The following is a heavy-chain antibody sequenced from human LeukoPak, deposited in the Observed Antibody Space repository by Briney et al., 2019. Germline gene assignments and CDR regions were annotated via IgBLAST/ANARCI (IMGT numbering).Heavy chain of an antibody. D-gene: IGHD3-9*01. V-gene: IGHV4-34*01. CDR1: GGSFRGYY. Sequence: SETLSLTCAVYGGSFRGYYWSWIRQPPGEGLEWIGEINHSGSTNYNPSLKSRFTISVDTSKNQFSLKLSSVTAADTAVYYCARGDYDILTGYYSWGQGTLVTVSS. J-gene: IGHJ4*02. CDR3: ARGDYDILTGYYS. CDR2: INHSGST.